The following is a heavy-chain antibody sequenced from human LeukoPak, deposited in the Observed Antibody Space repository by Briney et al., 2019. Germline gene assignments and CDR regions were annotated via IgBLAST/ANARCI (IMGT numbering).Heavy chain of an antibody. J-gene: IGHJ6*03. D-gene: IGHD6-6*01. CDR3: ARGRRAARRHYYYYMDV. V-gene: IGHV4-34*01. CDR1: GFTFSSYA. Sequence: GSLRPSCAASGFTFSSYAITWVRQAPGKGLEWIGEINHSGSTNYNPSLKSRVTISVDTSKNQFSLKLSSVTAADTAVYYCARGRRAARRHYYYYMDVWGKGTTVTVSS. CDR2: INHSGST.